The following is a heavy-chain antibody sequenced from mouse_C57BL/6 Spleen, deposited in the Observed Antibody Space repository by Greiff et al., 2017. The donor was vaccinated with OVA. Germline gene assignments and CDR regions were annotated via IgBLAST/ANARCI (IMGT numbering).Heavy chain of an antibody. CDR3: ARQEGDGDYFDY. V-gene: IGHV1-61*01. D-gene: IGHD1-1*01. J-gene: IGHJ2*01. Sequence: VQLQQPGAELVSPGSSVKLSCKASGYTFTSYWMDWVKQRPGQGLEWIGNIYPSDSETHYNQKFKDKATLTVDKSSSTAYMQLSSLTSEDSAVYYCARQEGDGDYFDYWGQGTTLTVSS. CDR2: IYPSDSET. CDR1: GYTFTSYW.